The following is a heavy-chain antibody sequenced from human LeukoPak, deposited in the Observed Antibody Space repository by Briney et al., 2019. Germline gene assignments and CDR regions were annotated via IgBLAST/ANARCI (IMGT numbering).Heavy chain of an antibody. CDR2: IYYSGST. CDR3: ARAAGVVVKSGAPHDAFDI. V-gene: IGHV4-39*07. J-gene: IGHJ3*02. D-gene: IGHD2-2*01. Sequence: PSETLSLTPTVSGGSISSSSYYWGSIRQPPGEGLGWLGCIYYSGSTYYNPSLKSQVTISVDTSKNQFSLKLSSVTAADTAVYYCARAAGVVVKSGAPHDAFDIWGQGTMVTVSS. CDR1: GGSISSSSYY.